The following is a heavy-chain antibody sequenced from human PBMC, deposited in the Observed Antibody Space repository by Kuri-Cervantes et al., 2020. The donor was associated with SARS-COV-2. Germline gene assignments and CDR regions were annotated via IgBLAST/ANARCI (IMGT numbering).Heavy chain of an antibody. CDR1: GDTFTSYG. CDR3: ASDGVSGSVSLDF. CDR2: IIPYLGIA. Sequence: SVKVSCKASGDTFTSYGISWVRQAPGQGLEWMGGIIPYLGIANYAQKFRDRVTITADTSTATAFLELRGLKSEDTALYYCASDGVSGSVSLDFWGQGTMVTGSS. J-gene: IGHJ4*02. D-gene: IGHD6-19*01. V-gene: IGHV1-69*10.